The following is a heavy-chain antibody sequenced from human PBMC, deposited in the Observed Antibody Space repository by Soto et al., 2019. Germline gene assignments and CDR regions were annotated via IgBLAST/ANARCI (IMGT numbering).Heavy chain of an antibody. V-gene: IGHV4-59*01. CDR3: ARGGYSNSPNWFDP. CDR1: GGSISSYY. CDR2: IYYSGST. D-gene: IGHD4-4*01. Sequence: VQLQESGPGLVKPSETLSLTCTVSGGSISSYYWSWIRQPPGKGLEWIGYIYYSGSTNYNPSLKSRVTISVDTSKNQFSLKLSSVTAADTAVYYCARGGYSNSPNWFDPWGQGTLVTVSS. J-gene: IGHJ5*02.